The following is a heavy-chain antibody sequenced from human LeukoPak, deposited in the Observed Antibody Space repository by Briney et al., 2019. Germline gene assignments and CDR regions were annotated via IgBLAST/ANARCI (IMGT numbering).Heavy chain of an antibody. Sequence: GGSLRLSRAASGFAFSNYGMHWVRQAPGKGLEWVAFIRSDGINKYHADSVKGRFTISRDNSKNTLYLQMNSLRAEDTAVYYCAKLGKTENHYGSGRFSYYYYMDVWGKGTTVTISS. D-gene: IGHD3-10*01. V-gene: IGHV3-30*02. CDR3: AKLGKTENHYGSGRFSYYYYMDV. CDR1: GFAFSNYG. J-gene: IGHJ6*03. CDR2: IRSDGINK.